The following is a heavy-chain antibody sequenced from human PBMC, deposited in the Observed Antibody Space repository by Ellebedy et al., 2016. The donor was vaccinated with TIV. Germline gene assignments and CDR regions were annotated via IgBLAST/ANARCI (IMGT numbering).Heavy chain of an antibody. Sequence: PGGSLRLSCTASGFSFRSHGMHWVRQAPGKGREWVAVVLHDGGGTFYGESVRGRFTISRDNSKNMVYLQLNGLGLEDTAIYYCAKDRGGTGSQHSSAMDVWGQGTTVTVSS. CDR2: VLHDGGGT. CDR3: AKDRGGTGSQHSSAMDV. D-gene: IGHD2-15*01. J-gene: IGHJ6*02. CDR1: GFSFRSHG. V-gene: IGHV3-30*18.